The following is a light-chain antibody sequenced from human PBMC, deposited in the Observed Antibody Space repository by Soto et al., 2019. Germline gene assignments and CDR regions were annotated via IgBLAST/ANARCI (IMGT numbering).Light chain of an antibody. CDR3: QHYNSYSEA. Sequence: DIQMTQSPSTLSGSVGDRVTITCLASQTISSWFAWYQQKPGKAPKLLIYKASTLKSGVPSRFSGSGSGTEFTLTISSLQPDDFATYYCQHYNSYSEAFGQGTKVDI. V-gene: IGKV1-5*03. J-gene: IGKJ1*01. CDR2: KAS. CDR1: QTISSW.